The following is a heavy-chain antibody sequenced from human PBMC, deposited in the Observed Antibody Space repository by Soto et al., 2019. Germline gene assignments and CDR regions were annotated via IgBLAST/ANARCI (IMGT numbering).Heavy chain of an antibody. CDR1: GYPIISGYY. CDR3: ARSSGYVPGGY. Sequence: SETLSLTCAVSGYPIISGYYWGCIRQPPGKGLEWIGIIHHSGSTYYNPSLRSRITISVDTSKNQFSLKMPSVTAADTAVYYCARSSGYVPGGYWGQGILVTVSS. CDR2: IHHSGST. D-gene: IGHD5-12*01. J-gene: IGHJ4*02. V-gene: IGHV4-38-2*01.